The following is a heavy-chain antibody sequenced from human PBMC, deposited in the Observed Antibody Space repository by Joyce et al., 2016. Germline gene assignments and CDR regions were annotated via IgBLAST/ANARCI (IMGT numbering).Heavy chain of an antibody. CDR3: AHRPNSGYDPSAFDF. Sequence: QITLKESGPTLVKPTQTLTLTCAFSGFSLSTRGVGVGWIRQPPGKALEWLAFIYWDDDKRYSPSLKSRLTITKDTSRNQVVLTMTNMDPVDTATYYCAHRPNSGYDPSAFDFWGQGTLVTVSS. V-gene: IGHV2-5*02. CDR2: IYWDDDK. J-gene: IGHJ4*02. D-gene: IGHD5-12*01. CDR1: GFSLSTRGVG.